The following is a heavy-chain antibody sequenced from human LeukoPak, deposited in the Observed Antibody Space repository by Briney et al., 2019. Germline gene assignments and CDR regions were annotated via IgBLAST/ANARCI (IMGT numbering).Heavy chain of an antibody. CDR3: ARVEYYYDSSGYSRPNYFDY. V-gene: IGHV4-31*03. CDR1: GGSISSGGYY. D-gene: IGHD3-22*01. Sequence: SETLSLTCTVSGGSISSGGYYWSWIRQHPGKGLEWIGYIYYSGSTDYNPSLKSRVTISVDTSKNQFSLKLSSVTAADTAVYYCARVEYYYDSSGYSRPNYFDYWGQGTLVTVSS. J-gene: IGHJ4*02. CDR2: IYYSGST.